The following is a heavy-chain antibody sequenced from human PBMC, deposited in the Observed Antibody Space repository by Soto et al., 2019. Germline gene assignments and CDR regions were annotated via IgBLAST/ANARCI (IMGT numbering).Heavy chain of an antibody. Sequence: EVQLVESGGGLVQPGGSLRLSCAASGFTFSSYWMSWVRQAPGKGLEWVANIKQDGSEKYYVDSVKGRFTISRDNDKNSLYLQMNSRRAEDTAVYYGAREGMTTASSYYYYYGMDVWGQGTTVTVSS. D-gene: IGHD4-17*01. V-gene: IGHV3-7*01. CDR3: AREGMTTASSYYYYYGMDV. CDR2: IKQDGSEK. J-gene: IGHJ6*02. CDR1: GFTFSSYW.